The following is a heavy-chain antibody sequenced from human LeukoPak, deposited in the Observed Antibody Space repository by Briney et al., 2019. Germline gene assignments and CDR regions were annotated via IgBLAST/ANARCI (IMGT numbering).Heavy chain of an antibody. V-gene: IGHV4-59*01. J-gene: IGHJ4*02. CDR3: ARYREMATIAD. D-gene: IGHD5-24*01. Sequence: SETLSLTCNVSGGSISSYCWSWIRQPPGKGLEWIGFIYYSGSTNYNPSLKSRVTISVDTSKNQFSLKLSSVSAADTAVYYCARYREMATIADWGQGTLVTVSS. CDR1: GGSISSYC. CDR2: IYYSGST.